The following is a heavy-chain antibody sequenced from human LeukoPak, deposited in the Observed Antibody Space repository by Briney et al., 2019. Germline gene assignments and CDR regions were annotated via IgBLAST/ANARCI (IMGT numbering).Heavy chain of an antibody. CDR2: ISSSSSTI. CDR3: ARERGYSYGRKNFDY. J-gene: IGHJ4*02. D-gene: IGHD5-18*01. V-gene: IGHV3-48*01. Sequence: QAGGSLRLSCAASGFTFSSSAMSWVRQAPGKGLEWVSYISSSSSTIYYADSVKGRFTISRDNAKNSLYLQMNSLRAEDTAVYYCARERGYSYGRKNFDYWGQGTLVTVS. CDR1: GFTFSSSA.